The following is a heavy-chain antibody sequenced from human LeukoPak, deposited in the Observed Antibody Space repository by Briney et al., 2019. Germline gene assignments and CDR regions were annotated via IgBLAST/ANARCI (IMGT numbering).Heavy chain of an antibody. CDR1: GFTFSSYA. J-gene: IGHJ4*02. CDR2: ISCSGGSP. V-gene: IGHV3-23*01. CDR3: AKRAYYDYVWGSYRSSY. D-gene: IGHD3-16*02. Sequence: GGSLRLSCAASGFTFSSYAMSWVRQAPGKGLEWVSAISCSGGSPYYADSVKGRFTISRDNSKNTLYLQMNSLRDEDTAVYYCAKRAYYDYVWGSYRSSYWGQGTLVTVSS.